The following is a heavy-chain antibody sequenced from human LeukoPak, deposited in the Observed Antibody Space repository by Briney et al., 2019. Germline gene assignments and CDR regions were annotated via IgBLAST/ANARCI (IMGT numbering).Heavy chain of an antibody. CDR3: ATARLSSGWYYFDY. V-gene: IGHV1-24*01. CDR1: GYTLTELS. Sequence: GASVKVSCKVSGYTLTELSMHWVRQAPGKGLEWMGGFDPEDGETIYAQKFQGRVTMTEDTSTDTAYMELSSLRPEDTAVYYCATARLSSGWYYFDYWGQGTPVTVSS. J-gene: IGHJ4*02. CDR2: FDPEDGET. D-gene: IGHD6-19*01.